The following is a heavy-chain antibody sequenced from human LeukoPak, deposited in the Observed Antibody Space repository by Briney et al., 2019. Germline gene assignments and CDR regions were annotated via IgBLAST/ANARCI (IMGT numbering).Heavy chain of an antibody. CDR2: ISGSGYST. CDR1: GLTFGNYS. CDR3: AKGPKNIVLAGSFDY. D-gene: IGHD6-19*01. Sequence: GGSLRLSCTASGLTFGNYSMSWVRQAPGKGLEWVSSISGSGYSTYYADSVKGRFTISRDNSKSTLFLQMNNLRAEDTAVYYCAKGPKNIVLAGSFDYWGQGTLLTVSS. V-gene: IGHV3-23*01. J-gene: IGHJ4*02.